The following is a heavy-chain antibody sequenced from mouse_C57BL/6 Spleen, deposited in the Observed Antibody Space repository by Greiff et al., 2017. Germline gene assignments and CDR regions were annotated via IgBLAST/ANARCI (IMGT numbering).Heavy chain of an antibody. CDR2: IYPGDGDT. V-gene: IGHV1-82*01. CDR1: GYAFSSSW. CDR3: ARGTYFDV. Sequence: LQESGPELVKPGASVKISCKASGYAFSSSWMNWVKQRPGKGLEWIGRIYPGDGDTNYNGKFKGKATLTADKSSSTAYMQLSSLTCEDSAVYFCARGTYFDVWGTGTTVTVSS. J-gene: IGHJ1*03.